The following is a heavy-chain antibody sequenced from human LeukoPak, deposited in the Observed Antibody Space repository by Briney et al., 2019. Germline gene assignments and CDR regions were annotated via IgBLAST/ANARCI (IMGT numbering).Heavy chain of an antibody. V-gene: IGHV1-2*02. CDR3: ARGSGLYSNYPFDY. CDR2: INPNSGGT. J-gene: IGHJ4*02. Sequence: ASVKVSCKASGYTFTGYYMHWVRQAPGQGLEWMGWINPNSGGTNYAQKFQGRVTMTRDTSTSTVYMELSSLRSEDTAVYYCARGSGLYSNYPFDYWGQGTLVTVSS. CDR1: GYTFTGYY. D-gene: IGHD4-11*01.